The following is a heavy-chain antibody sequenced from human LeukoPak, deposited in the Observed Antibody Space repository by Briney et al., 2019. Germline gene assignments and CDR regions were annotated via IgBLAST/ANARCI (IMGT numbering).Heavy chain of an antibody. Sequence: PGGSLRLSCAASGFTFSDYYMSWIRQAPGKGLEWISYISSSGTTVYYADSVKGRVTISRHNARNSLYLPMNSLRAEHTAVYYCARGDSIRRDPHFDNWGQGTLVIASS. CDR3: ARGDSIRRDPHFDN. J-gene: IGHJ4*02. CDR2: ISSSGTTV. V-gene: IGHV3-11*01. D-gene: IGHD2-21*01. CDR1: GFTFSDYY.